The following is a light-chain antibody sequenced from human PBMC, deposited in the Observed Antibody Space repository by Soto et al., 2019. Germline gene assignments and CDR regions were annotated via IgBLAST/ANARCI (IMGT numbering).Light chain of an antibody. CDR3: QQRHMWPIT. CDR2: DAY. J-gene: IGKJ5*01. Sequence: EVVLTQSPVTLSLSPGERATLSCRASQSFRGLLAWYQQKPGQAPRLIIYDAYNRATGIPPRFSGSWSGTDFTLTISSLEPEDAAVYYCQQRHMWPITFGQGTRLEIK. V-gene: IGKV3-11*01. CDR1: QSFRGL.